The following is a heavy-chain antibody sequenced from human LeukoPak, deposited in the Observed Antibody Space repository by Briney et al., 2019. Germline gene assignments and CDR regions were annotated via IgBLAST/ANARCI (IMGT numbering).Heavy chain of an antibody. D-gene: IGHD3-3*01. CDR3: AKGGEVGVVISYFDY. V-gene: IGHV3-23*01. CDR2: ISGSGGST. J-gene: IGHJ4*02. Sequence: PGGSLRLSCAASGFTFSSYAMSWVRQAPGKGLEWVSAISGSGGSTYYADSVKGRFTISRDNSKNTLYLQMNSLRAEDTAVYYCAKGGEVGVVISYFDYWGQGTLVTVSS. CDR1: GFTFSSYA.